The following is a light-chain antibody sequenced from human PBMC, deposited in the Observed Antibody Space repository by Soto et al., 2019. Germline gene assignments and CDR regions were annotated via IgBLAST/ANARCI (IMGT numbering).Light chain of an antibody. CDR2: ENN. CDR1: SSNIGKNY. CDR3: GAWDSSLRAVYV. Sequence: QSVLTQPPSVSAAPGQKVTIYRSGSSSNIGKNYVSWYQQLPGTAPKLLIYENNKRPSGIPDRFSGSKSGTSATLGITGLQTGDEAEYYCGAWDSSLRAVYVFGTGTKVTVL. V-gene: IGLV1-51*02. J-gene: IGLJ1*01.